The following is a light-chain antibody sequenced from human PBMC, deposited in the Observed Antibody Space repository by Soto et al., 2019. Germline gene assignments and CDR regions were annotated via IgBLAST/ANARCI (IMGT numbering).Light chain of an antibody. CDR2: DIF. CDR1: QSVGSD. Sequence: EIVMTQSPATLSVSPGERATLSCRASQSVGSDLAWYQQKPGQAPRLVIYDIFTRATGVQTRISGSGSGTEFTLTISCLQSEDFAVYYCQVYRNSPMYTFGQGTRLEIK. J-gene: IGKJ2*01. V-gene: IGKV3D-15*02. CDR3: QVYRNSPMYT.